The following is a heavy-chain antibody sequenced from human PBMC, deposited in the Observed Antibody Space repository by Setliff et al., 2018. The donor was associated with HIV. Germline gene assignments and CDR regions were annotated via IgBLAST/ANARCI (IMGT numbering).Heavy chain of an antibody. CDR1: GGTFSNSA. V-gene: IGHV1-69*05. D-gene: IGHD6-6*01. CDR2: IIPMFGTA. Sequence: SVKVSCKASGGTFSNSAISWARQAPGQGPEWMGRIIPMFGTANYAQKFQGRVTMTRDTSTSTVYMELSSLRSEDTAVYYCARWYGFHSSSSVLGFWGQGTLVTVSS. J-gene: IGHJ4*02. CDR3: ARWYGFHSSSSVLGF.